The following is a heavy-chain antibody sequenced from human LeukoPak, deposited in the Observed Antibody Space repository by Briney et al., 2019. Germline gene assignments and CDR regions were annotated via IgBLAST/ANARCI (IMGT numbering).Heavy chain of an antibody. CDR3: ASRSDFFDC. CDR2: ISGGGGGT. Sequence: PGRSLRLSCAASGFTFSSYAMSGVRQAPGKGREWVSGISGGGGGTYSADSAKGGFTISRHSSKNTLYLQMNSLRAEDTAVYYCASRSDFFDCCGEGTLVTVSS. CDR1: GFTFSSYA. V-gene: IGHV3-23*01. J-gene: IGHJ4*02. D-gene: IGHD3-3*01.